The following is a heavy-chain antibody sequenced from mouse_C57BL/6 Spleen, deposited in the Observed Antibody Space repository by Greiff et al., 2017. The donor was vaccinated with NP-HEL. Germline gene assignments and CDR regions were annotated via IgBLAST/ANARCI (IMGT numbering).Heavy chain of an antibody. Sequence: VQLKQSGAELVRPGASVKLSCTASGFNIKDDYMHWVKQRPEQGLEWIGWIDPENGDTEYASKFQGKATITADTSSNTAYLQLSSLTSEDTAVYYCTPIYYGNYWGQGTTLTVSS. J-gene: IGHJ2*01. V-gene: IGHV14-4*01. CDR3: TPIYYGNY. CDR1: GFNIKDDY. D-gene: IGHD2-1*01. CDR2: IDPENGDT.